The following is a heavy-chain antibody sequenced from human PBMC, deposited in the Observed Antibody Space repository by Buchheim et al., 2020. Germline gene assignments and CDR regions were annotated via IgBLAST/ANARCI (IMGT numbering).Heavy chain of an antibody. V-gene: IGHV3-30*18. J-gene: IGHJ4*02. CDR3: AKNYDSSGFFDY. Sequence: QVQLVESGGGVVQPGRSLRLSCAASGFTFSSYGMHWVRQAPGKGLEWVAVISYDGSNKYYVDSVKGRFTISRDNSKNTLYLQMNSLRAEDTAVYYCAKNYDSSGFFDYWGQGTL. CDR1: GFTFSSYG. CDR2: ISYDGSNK. D-gene: IGHD3-22*01.